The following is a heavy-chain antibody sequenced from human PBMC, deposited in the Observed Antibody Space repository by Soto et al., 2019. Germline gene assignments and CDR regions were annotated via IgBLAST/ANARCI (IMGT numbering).Heavy chain of an antibody. CDR1: GFSLNTRGVG. V-gene: IGHV2-5*02. CDR3: AYRPIVLGSGWNFDF. D-gene: IGHD6-19*01. J-gene: IGHJ4*02. Sequence: QITLKESGPTLVIPTQTLTLTCTFSGFSLNTRGVGGGWIRQPPGKALEWVALIHWDDAKRYSLSLRNTLTITKDTYKNQVVLIMTDMDPVDTATYYCAYRPIVLGSGWNFDFWGQGILVTVSS. CDR2: IHWDDAK.